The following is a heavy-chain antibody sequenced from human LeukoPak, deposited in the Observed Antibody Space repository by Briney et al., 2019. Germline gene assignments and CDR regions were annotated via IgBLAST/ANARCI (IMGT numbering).Heavy chain of an antibody. CDR2: IIPIFGTA. D-gene: IGHD5-18*01. V-gene: IGHV1-69*05. Sequence: ASVKVSCKASGGTFSSYAISWVRQAPGQGLEWMGRIIPIFGTANYAQKFQGRVTITTDESTSTAYMELSSLRSEDTAVYYCARDIFAGYGHFGYWGQGTLVTVSS. CDR1: GGTFSSYA. J-gene: IGHJ4*02. CDR3: ARDIFAGYGHFGY.